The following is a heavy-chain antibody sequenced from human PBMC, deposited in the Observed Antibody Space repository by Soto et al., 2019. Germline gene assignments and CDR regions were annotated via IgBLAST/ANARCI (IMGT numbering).Heavy chain of an antibody. V-gene: IGHV4-30-4*01. D-gene: IGHD2-15*01. J-gene: IGHJ4*02. Sequence: QVQLQESGPGLVKPSQTLSLTCTVSGGSISRGDYYWSWIRQPPGKGLEWIGYIFYSGNTYHNPSLKSRVTISVDTSKNQFFLMLNSVTAADTAVYYCARGDGGNDPFDYWGQGTLVTVSS. CDR2: IFYSGNT. CDR1: GGSISRGDYY. CDR3: ARGDGGNDPFDY.